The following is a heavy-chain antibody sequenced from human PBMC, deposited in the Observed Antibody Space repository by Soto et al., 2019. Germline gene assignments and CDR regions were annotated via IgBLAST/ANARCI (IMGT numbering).Heavy chain of an antibody. D-gene: IGHD2-21*02. V-gene: IGHV1-46*01. CDR2: VNPSGGHT. CDR1: GDTFTDYY. CDR3: ARVGHVVVVTAALDY. J-gene: IGHJ4*02. Sequence: QVQLMQSGAEVKKPGASVKVSCKASGDTFTDYYIHWVRQAPGQGLEWMGTVNPSGGHTTYAQHSLGRGTMPRDTSTSTLYMELTSLTSDDTAIYYCARVGHVVVVTAALDYWGQGTLVTVSS.